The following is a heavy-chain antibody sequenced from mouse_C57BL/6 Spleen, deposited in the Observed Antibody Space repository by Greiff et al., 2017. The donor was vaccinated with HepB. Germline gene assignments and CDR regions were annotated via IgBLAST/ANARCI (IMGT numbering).Heavy chain of an antibody. V-gene: IGHV2-4*01. D-gene: IGHD2-5*01. CDR2: IWSGGST. CDR3: AKGSNPWYFDV. J-gene: IGHJ1*03. Sequence: VKLQESGPGLVQPSQSLSITCTVSGFSLTSYGVHWVRQPPGKGLEWLGVIWSGGSTDYNAAFISRLSISKDNSKSQVFFKMNSLQADDTAIYYCAKGSNPWYFDVWGTGTTVTVSS. CDR1: GFSLTSYG.